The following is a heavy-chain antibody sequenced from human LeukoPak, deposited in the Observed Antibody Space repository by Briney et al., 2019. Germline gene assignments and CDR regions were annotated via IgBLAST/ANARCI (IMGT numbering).Heavy chain of an antibody. D-gene: IGHD3-3*01. Sequence: SETLSLTCTVSGGSISSYYWSWIRQPAGKGLEWIGRIYTSGSTNYNPSLKSRVTMSVDTSKNQFSLKLSSVTAADTAVYYCARLLHYDFWSGYYSIYYYYGMDVWGQGTTVTVSS. CDR3: ARLLHYDFWSGYYSIYYYYGMDV. J-gene: IGHJ6*02. CDR1: GGSISSYY. V-gene: IGHV4-4*07. CDR2: IYTSGST.